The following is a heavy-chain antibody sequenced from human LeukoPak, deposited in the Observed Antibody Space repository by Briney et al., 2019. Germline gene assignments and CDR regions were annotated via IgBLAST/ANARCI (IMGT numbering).Heavy chain of an antibody. J-gene: IGHJ3*02. CDR3: ARAVADNRNGLDI. Sequence: QAGGSLRLSCVTSGFTLSRHWMHWVRQDSEKGLVWVSRISSDESTTNYADSVKGRFAISRDNAQNTLYLQMNSLRVEDTAVYYCARAVADNRNGLDIWGQGTMVTVSS. V-gene: IGHV3-74*01. D-gene: IGHD3-22*01. CDR1: GFTLSRHW. CDR2: ISSDESTT.